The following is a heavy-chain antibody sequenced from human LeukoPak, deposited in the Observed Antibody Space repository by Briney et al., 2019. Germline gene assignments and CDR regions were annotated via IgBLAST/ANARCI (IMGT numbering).Heavy chain of an antibody. Sequence: GGSLRLSCAASGFTFRSYAMHWVRQAPGKGLEWVAVISDDGSRQHYANFLEGRFTISRDNSKNTVSLQMSSLTSEDTAVYFCVREQPGDGWSGFDYWGQGTLVTVSS. CDR1: GFTFRSYA. V-gene: IGHV3-30*15. CDR3: VREQPGDGWSGFDY. J-gene: IGHJ4*02. D-gene: IGHD6-19*01. CDR2: ISDDGSRQ.